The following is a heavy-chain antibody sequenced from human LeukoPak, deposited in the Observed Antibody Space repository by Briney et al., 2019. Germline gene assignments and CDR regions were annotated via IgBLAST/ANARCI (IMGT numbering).Heavy chain of an antibody. CDR1: GFTFSSYA. CDR3: ARDGTHSSGWYGNEYYYGMDV. D-gene: IGHD6-19*01. Sequence: PGGSLRLSCAASGFTFSSYAMSWVRQAPGKGLEWVSAISGSGGSTYYADSVKGRFTISRDNSKNAPYLQMNSLRAEDTAVYYCARDGTHSSGWYGNEYYYGMDVWGQGTTVTVSS. V-gene: IGHV3-23*01. J-gene: IGHJ6*02. CDR2: ISGSGGST.